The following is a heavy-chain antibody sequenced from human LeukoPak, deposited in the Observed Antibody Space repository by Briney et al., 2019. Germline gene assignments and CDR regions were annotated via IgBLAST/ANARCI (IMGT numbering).Heavy chain of an antibody. Sequence: GESLRLSCSASGFTFSDYDMNWVRQAPGKGLEWVSSISGRSSHMYYGDSVKGRFSISRDNAKNSLYLQMNSLGAEDTAVYYCGRAFHPLRVSSAGYFWGQGILVTVSS. CDR3: GRAFHPLRVSSAGYF. D-gene: IGHD2-8*01. CDR1: GFTFSDYD. J-gene: IGHJ4*02. CDR2: ISGRSSHM. V-gene: IGHV3-21*01.